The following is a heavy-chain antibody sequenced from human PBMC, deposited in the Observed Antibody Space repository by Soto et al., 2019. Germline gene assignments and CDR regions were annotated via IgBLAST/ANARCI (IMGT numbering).Heavy chain of an antibody. Sequence: ASVKVSRKASGYTFTGYYMHWVRQAPGQGLEWMGWINPNSGGTNYAQKFQGWVTMTRDTSISTAYMELSRLRSDDTAVYYCAREGDSVNWFDPWGQGTLVTVSS. CDR1: GYTFTGYY. V-gene: IGHV1-2*04. CDR2: INPNSGGT. D-gene: IGHD3-3*01. J-gene: IGHJ5*02. CDR3: AREGDSVNWFDP.